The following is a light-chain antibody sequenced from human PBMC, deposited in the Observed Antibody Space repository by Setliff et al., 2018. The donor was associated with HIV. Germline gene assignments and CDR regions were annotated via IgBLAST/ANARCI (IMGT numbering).Light chain of an antibody. CDR1: SSDVGSYNF. Sequence: QSALTQPASVSGSPGQSITLSCTGTSSDVGSYNFVSWYQQHPGRAPKLMIYDVTKRPSGVSDRLSGSKSGNTASLTISGLQTEDEADYYCCSYTSSLTYVFGTGTKVTVL. CDR3: CSYTSSLTYV. J-gene: IGLJ1*01. V-gene: IGLV2-14*03. CDR2: DVT.